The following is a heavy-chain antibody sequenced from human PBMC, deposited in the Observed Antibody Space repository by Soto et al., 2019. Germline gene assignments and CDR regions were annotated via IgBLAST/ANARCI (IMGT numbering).Heavy chain of an antibody. J-gene: IGHJ4*02. V-gene: IGHV4-31*03. CDR2: IYYSGST. CDR3: SSGLLWFGELSPFAY. Sequence: PSETLSLTCTVSGGSISSGGYYWSWIRQHPGKGLEWIGYIYYSGSTYYNPSLKSRVTISVDTSKNQFSLKLSSVTAADTAVYYCSSGLLWFGELSPFAYWGQGTLVTV. CDR1: GGSISSGGYY. D-gene: IGHD3-10*01.